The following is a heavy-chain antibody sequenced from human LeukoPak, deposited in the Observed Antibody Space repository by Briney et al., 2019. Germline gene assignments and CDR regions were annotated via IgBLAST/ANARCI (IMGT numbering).Heavy chain of an antibody. CDR1: GYTFTGYY. V-gene: IGHV1-2*02. D-gene: IGHD2-2*02. CDR3: ARDRYCSSTSCYNHYYYYGMDV. J-gene: IGHJ6*02. Sequence: ASVKVSCKASGYTFTGYYMHWVRQAPGQGLEWMGWINPNSGGTSYAQKFQGRVTMARDTSISTAYMELSRLRSDDTAVYYCARDRYCSSTSCYNHYYYYGMDVWGQGTTVTVSS. CDR2: INPNSGGT.